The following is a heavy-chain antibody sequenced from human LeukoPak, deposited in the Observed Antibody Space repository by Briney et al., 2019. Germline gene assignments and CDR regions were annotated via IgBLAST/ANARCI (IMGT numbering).Heavy chain of an antibody. D-gene: IGHD3-9*01. CDR3: ARGGSVYYDILTGYYNRPGWFDP. CDR1: GGSISSYY. Sequence: SETLSLTCTVSGGSISSYYWSWIRQHPGRGLEWIGYIYYSGNTYYNPSLKSRVTISVDTSKNQFSLKLSSVTAADTAVYYCARGGSVYYDILTGYYNRPGWFDPWGQGTLVTVSS. J-gene: IGHJ5*02. CDR2: IYYSGNT. V-gene: IGHV4-59*12.